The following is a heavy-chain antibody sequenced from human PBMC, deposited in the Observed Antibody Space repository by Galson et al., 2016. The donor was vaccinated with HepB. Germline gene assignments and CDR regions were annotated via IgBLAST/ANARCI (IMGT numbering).Heavy chain of an antibody. D-gene: IGHD4-23*01. Sequence: SVKVSCKASGYTFTTFAISWVRQAPGQGLEWMGWISGYNANTNYAPKLQGRVTMTTDTSTDTAYMELRSLRSDDTAVYYCARVPWAGTVVTHNWFDSWGQGSLVTVSS. J-gene: IGHJ5*01. CDR1: GYTFTTFA. V-gene: IGHV1-18*01. CDR2: ISGYNANT. CDR3: ARVPWAGTVVTHNWFDS.